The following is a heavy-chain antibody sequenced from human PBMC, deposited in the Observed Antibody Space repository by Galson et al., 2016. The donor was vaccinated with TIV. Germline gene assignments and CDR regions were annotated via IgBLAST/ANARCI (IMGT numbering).Heavy chain of an antibody. D-gene: IGHD4/OR15-4a*01. Sequence: SLRLSCAASGFNFKIFGMHWVRQAPGKGLEWVTFIRHDGSNKFYANSVTGRFTISRDNAKNAVYLQMSSLRPDDTGTYYCATAIANYQLLPAGYSDYWGQGTLVIVSS. J-gene: IGHJ4*02. CDR1: GFNFKIFG. CDR3: ATAIANYQLLPAGYSDY. V-gene: IGHV3-30*02. CDR2: IRHDGSNK.